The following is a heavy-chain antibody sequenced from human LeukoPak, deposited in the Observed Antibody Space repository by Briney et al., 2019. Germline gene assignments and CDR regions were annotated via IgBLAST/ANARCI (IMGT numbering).Heavy chain of an antibody. Sequence: GGSLRLSCAASGFTFSSYGMHWVRQAPGKGLEWVAVISYDGSNKYYADSVKGRFTISRDNSMSTLYLQMNSLRAEDTAVYYCAISYYSNYGPDYWGQGTLVTVSS. CDR1: GFTFSSYG. CDR3: AISYYSNYGPDY. D-gene: IGHD4-4*01. J-gene: IGHJ4*02. V-gene: IGHV3-30*03. CDR2: ISYDGSNK.